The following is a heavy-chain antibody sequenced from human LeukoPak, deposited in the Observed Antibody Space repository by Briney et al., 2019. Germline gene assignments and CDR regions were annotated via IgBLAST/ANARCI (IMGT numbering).Heavy chain of an antibody. Sequence: GGSLRLSCAASGFTFSSYAMNWVHQAPGKGLEWVSGISGSGSNTYYADSVMGRFTISRDNSKNTLYLQMNSLRAEDTAVYYCAKDVLSGTYYYFDQWGQGTLVTVSS. CDR1: GFTFSSYA. J-gene: IGHJ4*02. V-gene: IGHV3-23*01. D-gene: IGHD1-26*01. CDR2: ISGSGSNT. CDR3: AKDVLSGTYYYFDQ.